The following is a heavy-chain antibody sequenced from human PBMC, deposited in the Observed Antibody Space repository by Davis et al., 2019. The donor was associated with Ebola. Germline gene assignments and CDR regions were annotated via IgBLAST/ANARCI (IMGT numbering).Heavy chain of an antibody. CDR1: GFTFSSYE. CDR2: ISGSGGST. D-gene: IGHD7-27*01. Sequence: PGGSLRLSCAASGFTFSSYEMNWVRQAPGKGLEWVSAISGSGGSTYYADSVKGRFTISRDNSKNTLYLQMNSLRAEDTAVYYCAKALTGDDAFDIWGQGTMVTVSS. J-gene: IGHJ3*02. CDR3: AKALTGDDAFDI. V-gene: IGHV3-23*01.